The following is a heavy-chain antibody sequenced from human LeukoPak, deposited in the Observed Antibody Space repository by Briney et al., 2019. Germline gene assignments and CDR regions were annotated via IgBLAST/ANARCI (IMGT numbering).Heavy chain of an antibody. V-gene: IGHV4-34*01. J-gene: IGHJ6*04. D-gene: IGHD2-2*01. CDR3: ARGRRLLGYCSSTSCSPYYYGMDV. CDR1: GGSFSGYY. CDR2: INHSGST. Sequence: SETLSLTCAVYGGSFSGYYWSWIRQPPGKGLEWIGEINHSGSTNYNPSLKSRVTISVDTSKNQFSLKLSSVTATDTAVYYCARGRRLLGYCSSTSCSPYYYGMDVWGKGTTVTVSS.